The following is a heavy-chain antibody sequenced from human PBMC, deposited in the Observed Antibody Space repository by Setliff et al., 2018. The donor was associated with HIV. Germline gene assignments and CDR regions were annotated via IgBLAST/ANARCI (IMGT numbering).Heavy chain of an antibody. CDR1: GGSISSYY. CDR2: IYYSGST. Sequence: SETLSLTCTVSGGSISSYYWSWIRQPPGKGLEWIGYIYYSGSTNYNPSLKSRVTISVDTSKNQFSLRVNSVTAADTAVYYTSWYDSGEYNWFDPWGQGTLVTVSS. CDR3: SWYDSGEYNWFDP. V-gene: IGHV4-59*12. D-gene: IGHD6-13*01. J-gene: IGHJ5*02.